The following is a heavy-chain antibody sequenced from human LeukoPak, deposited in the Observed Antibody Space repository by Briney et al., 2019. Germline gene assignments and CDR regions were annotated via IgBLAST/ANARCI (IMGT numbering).Heavy chain of an antibody. CDR1: GFTFSSYG. Sequence: PGGSLRLSCAASGFTFSSYGMHWVRQAPGKGLEWVAVIWYDGSNKYYADSVKGRFTIYRDNSKNTLYLQMNSLRAEDTAVYYCANWSGSLGIWGQGTLVTVSS. D-gene: IGHD1-26*01. J-gene: IGHJ4*02. V-gene: IGHV3-33*06. CDR3: ANWSGSLGI. CDR2: IWYDGSNK.